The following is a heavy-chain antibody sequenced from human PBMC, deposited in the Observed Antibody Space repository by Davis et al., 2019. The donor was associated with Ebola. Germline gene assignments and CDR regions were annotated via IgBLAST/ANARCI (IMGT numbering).Heavy chain of an antibody. J-gene: IGHJ6*02. CDR1: GYTFTGYY. D-gene: IGHD3-22*01. CDR2: INPNSGGT. V-gene: IGHV1-2*02. Sequence: ASVKVSCKASGYTFTGYYMHWVRQAPGQGLEWMGWINPNSGGTNYAQKFQGRVTMTRDTSISTAYMELSRLRSEDTAVYYCARAWGYYDSSGYYFGHYYYGMDVWGQGTLVTVSS. CDR3: ARAWGYYDSSGYYFGHYYYGMDV.